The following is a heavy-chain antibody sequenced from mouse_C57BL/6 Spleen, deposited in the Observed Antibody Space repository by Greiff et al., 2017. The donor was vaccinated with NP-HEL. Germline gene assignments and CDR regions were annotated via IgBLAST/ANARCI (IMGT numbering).Heavy chain of an antibody. D-gene: IGHD1-1*01. CDR3: TLTTVVAFDY. V-gene: IGHV14-1*01. Sequence: VQLQQSGAELVRPGASVKLSCTASGFNITDYYMHWVKQRPEQGLEWIGRIDPEDGDTEYAPKFQGKATMTADTSSNTAYLQLSSLTSEDTAVYYCTLTTVVAFDYWGQGTTLTVSS. CDR1: GFNITDYY. CDR2: IDPEDGDT. J-gene: IGHJ2*01.